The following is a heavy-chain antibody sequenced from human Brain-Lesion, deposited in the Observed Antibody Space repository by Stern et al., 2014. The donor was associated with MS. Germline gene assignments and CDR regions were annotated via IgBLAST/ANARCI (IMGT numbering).Heavy chain of an antibody. CDR1: GGSISSSGYY. V-gene: IGHV4-61*02. CDR2: IHDSGGT. J-gene: IGHJ5*02. D-gene: IGHD1-26*01. Sequence: QMQLVQSGPGLVKPSQTLSLTCTVSGGSISSSGYYWSWIRQPADKGLEGIRRIHDSGGTYYNPSLNSRVTISMDTTQKQFSLKLTALTAADTAVYYCATTRWDLFTWNWFDPWGQGTLVTVSS. CDR3: ATTRWDLFTWNWFDP.